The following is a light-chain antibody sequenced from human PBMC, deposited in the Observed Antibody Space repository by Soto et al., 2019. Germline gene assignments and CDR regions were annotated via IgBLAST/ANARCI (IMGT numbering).Light chain of an antibody. J-gene: IGKJ2*01. Sequence: EIVMTQTPLSSRVTLGQPASISCRSSQSLVHRDGNTYLSWLHQRPGQPPRLLIYMISNRFSGVPDRFSGSGAGTDFTLKISRVEAEDVGVYYCMQATPPYTFGQGTKLEIK. V-gene: IGKV2-24*01. CDR3: MQATPPYT. CDR1: QSLVHRDGNTY. CDR2: MIS.